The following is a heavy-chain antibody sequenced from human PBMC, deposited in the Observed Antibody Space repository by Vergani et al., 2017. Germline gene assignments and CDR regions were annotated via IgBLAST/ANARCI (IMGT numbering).Heavy chain of an antibody. CDR2: ISSSGSTI. CDR3: ARSLVRYDSSGYYDTEYGY. Sequence: EVQLVESGGGLVQPGGSLRLSCAASGFTFSSYEMNWVRQAPGKGLEWVSYISSSGSTIYYADSVKGRFTISRDNAKNSLYLQMNSLRAEDTAVYYSARSLVRYDSSGYYDTEYGYWGQGTLVTVSS. D-gene: IGHD3-22*01. V-gene: IGHV3-48*03. CDR1: GFTFSSYE. J-gene: IGHJ4*02.